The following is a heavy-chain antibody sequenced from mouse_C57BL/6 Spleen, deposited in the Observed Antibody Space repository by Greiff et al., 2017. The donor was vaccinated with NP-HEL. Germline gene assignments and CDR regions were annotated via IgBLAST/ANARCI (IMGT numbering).Heavy chain of an antibody. CDR1: GFTFSSYG. Sequence: DVMLVESGGDLVKPGGSLKLSCAASGFTFSSYGMSWVRQTPDKRLEWVATISSGGSYTYYPDSVKGRFTISRDNAKNTLYLQMSSLKSEDTAMYYCASTVSQLGYYFDYWGQGTTLTVSS. CDR3: ASTVSQLGYYFDY. V-gene: IGHV5-6*02. D-gene: IGHD4-1*02. J-gene: IGHJ2*01. CDR2: ISSGGSYT.